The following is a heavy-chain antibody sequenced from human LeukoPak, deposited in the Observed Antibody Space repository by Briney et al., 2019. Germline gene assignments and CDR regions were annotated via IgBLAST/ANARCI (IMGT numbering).Heavy chain of an antibody. CDR1: GGSISNKY. CDR2: IEPSGTN. Sequence: SETLSLTCTVSGGSISNKYWSWIRQPPGKGLEWIGRIEPSGTNDHNPSLKSRVTMSINMSKNQFSLELISVTAADTAVYYCTRGHGWTDYWGQGTLVTVSS. J-gene: IGHJ4*02. D-gene: IGHD6-19*01. V-gene: IGHV4-4*07. CDR3: TRGHGWTDY.